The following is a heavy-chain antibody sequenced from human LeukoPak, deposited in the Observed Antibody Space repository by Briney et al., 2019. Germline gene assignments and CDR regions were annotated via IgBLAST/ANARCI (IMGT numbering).Heavy chain of an antibody. CDR2: INPNSGGT. CDR1: GYTFTGYY. D-gene: IGHD2-2*01. J-gene: IGHJ4*02. V-gene: IGHV1-2*02. CDR3: ARPYCSSTSCYYVY. Sequence: ASVKVSCKASGYTFTGYYMRWVRQAPGQGLEWMGWINPNSGGTNYAQKFQGRVTMTRDTSISTAYMELSRLKSDDTAVYYCARPYCSSTSCYYVYWGQGTLVTVSS.